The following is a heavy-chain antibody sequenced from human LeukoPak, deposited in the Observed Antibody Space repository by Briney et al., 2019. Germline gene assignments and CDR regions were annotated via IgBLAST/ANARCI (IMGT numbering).Heavy chain of an antibody. J-gene: IGHJ5*02. CDR3: ARLTYGDYVWFDP. CDR1: GYSISSGYY. D-gene: IGHD4-17*01. CDR2: IYHSGST. V-gene: IGHV4-38-2*01. Sequence: SETLSLICAVSGYSISSGYYWGWIRQPPGKGLEWIGSIYHSGSTYCNPSLKSRVTISVDTSKNQFSLKLSSVTAADTAVYYCARLTYGDYVWFDPWGQGTLVSVSS.